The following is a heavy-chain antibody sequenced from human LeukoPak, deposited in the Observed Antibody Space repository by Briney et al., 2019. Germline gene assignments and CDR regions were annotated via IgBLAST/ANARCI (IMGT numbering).Heavy chain of an antibody. CDR3: AAFRGVIIDASFSA. CDR2: FGSSGETK. CDR1: GLTRSG. V-gene: IGHV3-23*01. Sequence: GSLRLSCTATGLTRSGIIWVRQAPGKGLECVSVFGSSGETKYYALPVKSPFLISRDDSKHTVYLQMTNLKGEESGVYYCAAFRGVIIDASFSAWGQGNAVTVAS. J-gene: IGHJ4*02. D-gene: IGHD3-10*01.